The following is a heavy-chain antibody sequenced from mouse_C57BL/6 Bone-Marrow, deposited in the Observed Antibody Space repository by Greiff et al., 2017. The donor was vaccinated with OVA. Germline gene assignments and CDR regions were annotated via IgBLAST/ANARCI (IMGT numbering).Heavy chain of an antibody. Sequence: EVKLVESGGGLVKPGGSLKLSCAASGFTFSSYAMSWVRQTPEKRLEWVATISDGGSYTYYPDNVKGRFTISRDNAKNNLYLQMSHLKSEDTALDYCTGTIFFFAYWGQGTLVTVSA. CDR1: GFTFSSYA. V-gene: IGHV5-4*03. J-gene: IGHJ3*01. D-gene: IGHD4-1*01. CDR2: ISDGGSYT. CDR3: TGTIFFFAY.